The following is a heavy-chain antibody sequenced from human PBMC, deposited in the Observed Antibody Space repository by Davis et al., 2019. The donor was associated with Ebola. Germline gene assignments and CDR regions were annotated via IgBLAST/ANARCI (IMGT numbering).Heavy chain of an antibody. Sequence: GESLKISCKGSGYSFTSHWIGWVRQMPGKGLEWMGIIYPGDSDTRYNPSLQGQVTISADKSISIAYLQWSSLKATDTAMYYCARVGRLSPDYNHYVMDVWGQGTTVTVSS. V-gene: IGHV5-51*01. CDR3: ARVGRLSPDYNHYVMDV. D-gene: IGHD1-14*01. CDR1: GYSFTSHW. CDR2: IYPGDSDT. J-gene: IGHJ6*02.